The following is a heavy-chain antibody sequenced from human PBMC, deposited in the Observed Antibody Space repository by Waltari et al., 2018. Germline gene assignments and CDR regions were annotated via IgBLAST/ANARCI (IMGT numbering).Heavy chain of an antibody. V-gene: IGHV2-5*01. CDR2: IHWNDDK. CDR1: GFSLSTSGVG. Sequence: QITLKESGPTLVKPTQTLTLTCTFSGFSLSTSGVGVGWIRQPPGKALEWLALIHWNDDKRYSPSLKSRITITKDTSKNQVVLTMTNMDPVDTATYYCAHSRGPNGTYMVRGVVNWFDPWGQGTLVTVSS. J-gene: IGHJ5*02. D-gene: IGHD3-10*01. CDR3: AHSRGPNGTYMVRGVVNWFDP.